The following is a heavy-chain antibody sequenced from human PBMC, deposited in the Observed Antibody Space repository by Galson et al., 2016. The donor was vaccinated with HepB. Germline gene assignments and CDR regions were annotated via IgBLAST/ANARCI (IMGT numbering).Heavy chain of an antibody. J-gene: IGHJ6*02. CDR3: AKGHCRSSSYFPFQALDV. Sequence: SLRLSCAASGFTLIDYAMHWVRQAPGKGLEWVSGINWNSERIDYVDYVKGRFTIYRDNAKNSLYLQMNSLTTEDTPLYFCAKGHCRSSSYFPFQALDVWGQGTAVTASS. V-gene: IGHV3-9*01. D-gene: IGHD6-6*01. CDR2: INWNSERI. CDR1: GFTLIDYA.